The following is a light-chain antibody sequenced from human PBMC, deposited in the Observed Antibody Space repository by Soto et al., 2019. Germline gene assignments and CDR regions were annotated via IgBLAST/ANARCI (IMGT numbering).Light chain of an antibody. Sequence: DIQLPQSPSFLSASVGGRVTITCRASQGISSYLAWYQQKPGKAPKLLIYAASTLQSGVPSRFSGSGSGTEFTLTISSLQPEDFATYYCHQLNSYASITFGQGTRLEIK. V-gene: IGKV1-9*01. CDR2: AAS. CDR1: QGISSY. CDR3: HQLNSYASIT. J-gene: IGKJ5*01.